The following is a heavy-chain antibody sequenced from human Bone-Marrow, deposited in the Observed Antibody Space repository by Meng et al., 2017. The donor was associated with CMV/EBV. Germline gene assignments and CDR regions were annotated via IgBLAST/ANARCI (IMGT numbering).Heavy chain of an antibody. CDR2: INHSGST. Sequence: GSLRLSCAVYGGSFSGYYWSWIRQPPGKGLEWIGEINHSGSTNYNPSLKSRVTISVDTSKNQFSLKLSSVTAADTAVYYCARDPGGEAWFDPWGQGTRVTVSS. CDR1: GGSFSGYY. CDR3: ARDPGGEAWFDP. J-gene: IGHJ5*02. V-gene: IGHV4-34*01. D-gene: IGHD3-10*01.